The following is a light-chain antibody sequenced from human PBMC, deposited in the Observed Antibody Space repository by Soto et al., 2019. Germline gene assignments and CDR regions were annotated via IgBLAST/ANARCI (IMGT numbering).Light chain of an antibody. Sequence: DIQTTQSPSTLSASVGDRVPVTCRASQSISRWLAWYQQKPGKAPKLLIYDACSLESGVPSRFSGSGSGAEFTLTISSLQPDDFATYYCQQYYSYSPFTFGPGTKVDIK. V-gene: IGKV1-5*01. CDR1: QSISRW. CDR3: QQYYSYSPFT. CDR2: DAC. J-gene: IGKJ3*01.